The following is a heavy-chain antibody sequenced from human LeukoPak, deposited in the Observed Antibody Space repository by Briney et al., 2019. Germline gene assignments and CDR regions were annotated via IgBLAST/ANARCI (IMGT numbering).Heavy chain of an antibody. CDR1: GFTFSSYS. J-gene: IGHJ4*02. Sequence: GGSLRLSCAASGFTFSSYSMNWVRQAPGKGLEWVSSISSSSSYIYYADSVKGRFTISRDNAKNSLYLQMNSLRAEDTAVYYCARQRHQLPKGYFDYWGQGTLVTVSS. CDR3: ARQRHQLPKGYFDY. V-gene: IGHV3-21*01. D-gene: IGHD2-2*01. CDR2: ISSSSSYI.